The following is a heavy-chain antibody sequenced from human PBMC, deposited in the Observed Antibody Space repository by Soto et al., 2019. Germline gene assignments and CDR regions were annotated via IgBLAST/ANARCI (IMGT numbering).Heavy chain of an antibody. J-gene: IGHJ6*02. V-gene: IGHV3-53*01. CDR3: ATADYGSGSYYIPLLGMDV. D-gene: IGHD3-10*01. Sequence: GGSLRLSCAASGFTVSINYMSWVRHAPGKGLEWVSVIYSGGSTYYADSVKGRFTISRDNSKNTLYLQMNSLRAEDTAVYYCATADYGSGSYYIPLLGMDVWGQGTTVTVSS. CDR2: IYSGGST. CDR1: GFTVSINY.